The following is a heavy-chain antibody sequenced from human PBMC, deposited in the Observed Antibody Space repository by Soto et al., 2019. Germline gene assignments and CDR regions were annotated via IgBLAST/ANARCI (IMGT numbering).Heavy chain of an antibody. D-gene: IGHD5-18*01. Sequence: SVKVSCKASGGTFSSYAISWVRQAPGQGLEWMGGIIPIFGTANYAQKFQGRVTITADESTSTAYMELSSLRSEDTAVYYCARPXGGTAMVVGRYYYGMDVWGQGTTVTVSS. CDR2: IIPIFGTA. V-gene: IGHV1-69*13. CDR3: ARPXGGTAMVVGRYYYGMDV. J-gene: IGHJ6*02. CDR1: GGTFSSYA.